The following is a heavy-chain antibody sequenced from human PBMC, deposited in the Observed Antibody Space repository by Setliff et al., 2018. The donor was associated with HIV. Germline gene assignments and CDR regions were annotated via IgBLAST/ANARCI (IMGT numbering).Heavy chain of an antibody. Sequence: GGSLRLSCAASGFTFSSYSMNWVRQAPGKGLVWVSRINSDGTSTTYADSVKGRFTISRDNAKNTLYLQMNSLRAEDTAVYYCARDQRYCGGDCYSQPFDYWGQGTLVTVSS. J-gene: IGHJ4*02. V-gene: IGHV3-74*03. CDR1: GFTFSSYS. CDR3: ARDQRYCGGDCYSQPFDY. CDR2: INSDGTST. D-gene: IGHD2-21*02.